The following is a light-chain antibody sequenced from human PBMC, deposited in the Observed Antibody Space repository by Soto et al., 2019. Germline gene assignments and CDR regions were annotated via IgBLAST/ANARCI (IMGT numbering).Light chain of an antibody. J-gene: IGLJ1*01. CDR2: EVS. CDR3: SSYTSSSTPYV. Sequence: SALTQPASVSGSPGQSITISCTGTSSDVGGYNYVSWYQQHPGKAPKLMIYEVSNRPSGVSNRFSGSKSGNTASLTISGLQAEDEADYYCSSYTSSSTPYVFGTGTKATVL. CDR1: SSDVGGYNY. V-gene: IGLV2-14*01.